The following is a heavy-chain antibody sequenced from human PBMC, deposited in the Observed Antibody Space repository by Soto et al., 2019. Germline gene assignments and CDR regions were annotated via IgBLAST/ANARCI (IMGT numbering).Heavy chain of an antibody. CDR3: ASVSSNAAYCYDMYV. CDR1: GGTFSSYT. D-gene: IGHD7-27*01. J-gene: IGHJ6*02. CDR2: IIPILGIA. V-gene: IGHV1-69*02. Sequence: ASVKVSCKASGGTFSSYTISWVRQAPGQGLEWMGRIIPILGIANYAQKFQGRVTITADKSTSTAYMELSSLRSEDTAVYYCASVSSNAAYCYDMYVRCLRATVTVS.